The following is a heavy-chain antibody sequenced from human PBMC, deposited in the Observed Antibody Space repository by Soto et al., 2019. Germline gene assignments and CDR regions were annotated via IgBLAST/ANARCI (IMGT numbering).Heavy chain of an antibody. CDR1: GFTFGYYG. CDR3: SRAELYRSLDY. Sequence: PGGSLRLSCAASGFTFGYYGLSWVRQPPGKGLEWVGFIRGKAHGGTTEYATSVQGRFTLSRDDSRAIAYLQMTSLETEDAAVYYCSRAELYRSLDYWGPGTLVTVSS. V-gene: IGHV3-49*04. D-gene: IGHD4-4*01. CDR2: IRGKAHGGTT. J-gene: IGHJ4*02.